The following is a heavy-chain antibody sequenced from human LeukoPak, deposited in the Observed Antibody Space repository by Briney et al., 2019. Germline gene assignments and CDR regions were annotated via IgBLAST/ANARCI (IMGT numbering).Heavy chain of an antibody. CDR1: GFTFSSYG. V-gene: IGHV3-33*01. CDR2: IWYDGSNK. Sequence: GGSLRLSCAASGFTFSSYGMHWVRQAPGKGLEWVAVIWYDGSNKYYADSVKGRFTISRDNAKNSLYLQMDSLRAEDTAVYYCARGGTFVSDYWGQGTLVTVSS. J-gene: IGHJ4*02. CDR3: ARGGTFVSDY. D-gene: IGHD1-1*01.